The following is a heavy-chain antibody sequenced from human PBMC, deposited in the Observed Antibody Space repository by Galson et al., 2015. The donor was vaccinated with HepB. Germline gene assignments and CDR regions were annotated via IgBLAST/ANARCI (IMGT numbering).Heavy chain of an antibody. Sequence: SLRLSCAASGFTFSSYAMSWVRQAPGKGLEWVSAISGSGGSTYYADSVKGRFTISRDNTKNTLYLQMNSLRAEDTAVYYCAKVPYGTYSSGYYYVGAFDIWGQGTMVTVSS. V-gene: IGHV3-23*01. J-gene: IGHJ3*02. CDR3: AKVPYGTYSSGYYYVGAFDI. CDR1: GFTFSSYA. D-gene: IGHD3-22*01. CDR2: ISGSGGST.